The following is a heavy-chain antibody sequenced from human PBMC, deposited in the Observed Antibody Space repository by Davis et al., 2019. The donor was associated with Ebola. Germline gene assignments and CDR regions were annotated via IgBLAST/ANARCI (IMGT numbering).Heavy chain of an antibody. V-gene: IGHV3-23*01. CDR1: GFTFSSYA. CDR2: ISGSGGST. Sequence: PGGSLRLSCAASGFTFSSYAMSWVRQAPGKGLEWVSAISGSGGSTYYADSVKGRFTISRDNSKNTLYLQMNSLRAEDTAIYYCAKDKNYDFWSGYPRDALDIWGQGTMVTVSS. CDR3: AKDKNYDFWSGYPRDALDI. J-gene: IGHJ3*02. D-gene: IGHD3-3*01.